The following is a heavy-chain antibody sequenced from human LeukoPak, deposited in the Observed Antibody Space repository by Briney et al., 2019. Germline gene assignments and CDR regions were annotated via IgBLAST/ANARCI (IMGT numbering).Heavy chain of an antibody. CDR1: GGSISSSSYY. D-gene: IGHD3-22*01. J-gene: IGHJ4*02. CDR3: ARVPPDYYDPYYFDY. Sequence: PSETLSLTCTVSGGSISSSSYYWGWIRQPPGKGLEWIGSIYYSGSTYYNPSLKSRVTISVDTSKNQSSLKLSSVTAADTAVYYCARVPPDYYDPYYFDYWGQGTLVTVSS. CDR2: IYYSGST. V-gene: IGHV4-39*07.